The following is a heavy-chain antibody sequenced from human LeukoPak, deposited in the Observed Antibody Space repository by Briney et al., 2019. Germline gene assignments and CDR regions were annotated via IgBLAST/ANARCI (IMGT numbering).Heavy chain of an antibody. CDR1: GFTFSSYA. Sequence: GGSLRLSCAASGFTFSSYAMSWVRQAPGKGLEWVSAISESGSGTYYADSVKGRFTISRDNSKNTLYLQMNSLRAEDTAVYYCAKDREHYYGSGSYYRGYFDYWGQGTLVTVSS. V-gene: IGHV3-23*01. D-gene: IGHD3-10*01. J-gene: IGHJ4*02. CDR3: AKDREHYYGSGSYYRGYFDY. CDR2: ISESGSGT.